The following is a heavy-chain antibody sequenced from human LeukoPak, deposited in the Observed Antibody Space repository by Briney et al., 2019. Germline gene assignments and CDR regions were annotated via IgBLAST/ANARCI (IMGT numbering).Heavy chain of an antibody. J-gene: IGHJ6*02. V-gene: IGHV3-33*01. Sequence: PGRSLRLSCAASGFIFSSYDMHWVRQAPGKGLEWVAVIWYDGSNKYYADSVKGRFTISRDNSKNTLYLQMNSLRAEDTAVYYCARDHGDYYGSGSYYGYYYYYGMDVWGQGTTVTVSS. CDR1: GFIFSSYD. CDR3: ARDHGDYYGSGSYYGYYYYYGMDV. CDR2: IWYDGSNK. D-gene: IGHD3-10*01.